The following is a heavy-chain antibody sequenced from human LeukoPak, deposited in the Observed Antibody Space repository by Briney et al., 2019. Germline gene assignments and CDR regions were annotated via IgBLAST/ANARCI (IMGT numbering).Heavy chain of an antibody. V-gene: IGHV4-4*07. CDR2: LYTSGST. Sequence: SETLSLTCTVSGGSISSYYWSWIRQPAGKGLEWIGRLYTSGSTSYNPSLKSRVTMSVDTSKNQFSLKLSSVTAADTAVYYCARDGAIASAVVYWGQGTLVTVSS. CDR3: ARDGAIASAVVY. CDR1: GGSISSYY. D-gene: IGHD6-13*01. J-gene: IGHJ4*02.